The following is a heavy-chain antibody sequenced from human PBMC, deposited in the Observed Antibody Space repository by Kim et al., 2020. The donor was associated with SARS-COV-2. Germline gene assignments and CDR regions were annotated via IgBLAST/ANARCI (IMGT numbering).Heavy chain of an antibody. V-gene: IGHV5-51*01. D-gene: IGHD3-22*01. CDR2: IYPGDSDT. Sequence: GESLKISCKGSGYSFTSYWIGWVRQMPGKGLEWMGIIYPGDSDTRYSPSFQGQVTISADKSISTAYLQWSSLKASDTAMYYCARAQTEDSSGYFAFDIWGQGTMVTVSS. J-gene: IGHJ3*02. CDR3: ARAQTEDSSGYFAFDI. CDR1: GYSFTSYW.